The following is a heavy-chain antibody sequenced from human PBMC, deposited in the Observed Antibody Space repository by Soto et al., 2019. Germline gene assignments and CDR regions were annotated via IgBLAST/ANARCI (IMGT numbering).Heavy chain of an antibody. V-gene: IGHV3-33*01. CDR3: ARGRYSSGWYGFDY. Sequence: QVQLVESGGGVVQPGRSLRLSCAASGFTFSSYGMHWVRQAPGKGLEWVAVIWYDGSNKYYADSVKGRFTISRDNSKNTLYLQMNSLRAEDTAVYYCARGRYSSGWYGFDYWGQGTLVTVSS. J-gene: IGHJ4*02. CDR1: GFTFSSYG. CDR2: IWYDGSNK. D-gene: IGHD6-19*01.